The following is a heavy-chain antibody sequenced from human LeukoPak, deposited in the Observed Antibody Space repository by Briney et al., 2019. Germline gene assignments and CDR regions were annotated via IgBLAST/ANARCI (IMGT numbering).Heavy chain of an antibody. J-gene: IGHJ4*02. CDR1: GYSISSGYY. V-gene: IGHV4-38-2*02. CDR2: IYHSGST. Sequence: SETLSLTCTVSGYSISSGYYWGWTRQPPGKGLEWIGSIYHSGSTYYNPSLKSRVTISVDTSKNQFSLKLSSVTAADTAVYYCARLYYGSRDWGQGTLVTVSS. CDR3: ARLYYGSRD. D-gene: IGHD3-10*01.